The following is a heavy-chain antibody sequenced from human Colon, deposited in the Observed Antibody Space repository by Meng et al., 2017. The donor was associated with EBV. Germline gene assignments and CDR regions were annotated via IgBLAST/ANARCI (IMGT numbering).Heavy chain of an antibody. J-gene: IGHJ5*02. CDR3: ARDGGVTHIP. CDR2: IYHNGQT. Sequence: VLRQGVGAGLVKPSGTLSLTCAVSGTSISTSNWWSWIRQSPGEGLEWIGAIYHNGQTNYNPSLKSRVSMSVDESKNEFSLNLKSVTAADTAVYYCARDGGVTHIPWGQGVLVTVSS. V-gene: IGHV4-4*02. D-gene: IGHD2-8*02. CDR1: GTSISTSNW.